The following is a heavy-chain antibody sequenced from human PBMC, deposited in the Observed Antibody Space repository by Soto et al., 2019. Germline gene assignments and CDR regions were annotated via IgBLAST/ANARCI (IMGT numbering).Heavy chain of an antibody. J-gene: IGHJ3*02. V-gene: IGHV1-58*01. Sequence: SVKVSCKASGFTFTSSAVQGVRQARGQRLEWIGWIVVGSGNTNYAQKFQERVTITRDMSTSTAYMELSSLRAEDTAVYYCARGDYYDSSGPFSDAFDIWGQGTMVTVSS. CDR3: ARGDYYDSSGPFSDAFDI. CDR2: IVVGSGNT. CDR1: GFTFTSSA. D-gene: IGHD3-22*01.